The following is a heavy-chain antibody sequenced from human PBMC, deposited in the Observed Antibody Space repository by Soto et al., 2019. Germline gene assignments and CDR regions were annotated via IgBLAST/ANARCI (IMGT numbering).Heavy chain of an antibody. CDR1: GGSIRSYY. V-gene: IGHV4-59*01. CDR3: ARGSMVRGPTPFDY. CDR2: VYYSGSA. D-gene: IGHD3-10*01. J-gene: IGHJ4*02. Sequence: ETLSLTCNVSGGSIRSYYWNWIRQPPGKTLEWIGDVYYSGSANYNPSLKSRVTISVDMSRNQFSLKLNSVTAADTAVYYCARGSMVRGPTPFDYWGQGTLVTVSS.